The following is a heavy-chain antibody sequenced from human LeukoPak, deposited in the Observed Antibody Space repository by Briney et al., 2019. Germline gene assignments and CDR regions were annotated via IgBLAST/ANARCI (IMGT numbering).Heavy chain of an antibody. Sequence: GGSLRLSCAASGFTFSSYGMHWVRQAPGKGLEWVAVISYDGSNKYYADSVKGRFTISRDKSKNTLHRTRSSLRAEDTAVYYCAKNPPPFRELRVMDDYGVDVWGQGTTVTVSS. CDR2: ISYDGSNK. D-gene: IGHD3-3*01. CDR1: GFTFSSYG. CDR3: AKNPPPFRELRVMDDYGVDV. V-gene: IGHV3-30*18. J-gene: IGHJ6*02.